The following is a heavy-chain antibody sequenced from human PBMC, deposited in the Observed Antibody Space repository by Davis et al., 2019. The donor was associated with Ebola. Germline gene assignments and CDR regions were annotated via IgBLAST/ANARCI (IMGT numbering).Heavy chain of an antibody. CDR1: GYTFTSYA. J-gene: IGHJ4*02. V-gene: IGHV1-3*01. CDR3: ARDLDSSGYYFDY. Sequence: ASVKVSCKASGYTFTSYAMHWVRQAPGQRLEWMGWINAGNGNTKYSQKFQGRVTITRDTSASTAYMELSSLRSEDTAVYYCARDLDSSGYYFDYWGQGTLVTVSS. CDR2: INAGNGNT. D-gene: IGHD3-22*01.